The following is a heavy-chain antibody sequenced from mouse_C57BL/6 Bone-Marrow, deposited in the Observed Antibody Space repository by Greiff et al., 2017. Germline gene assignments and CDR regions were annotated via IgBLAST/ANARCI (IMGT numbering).Heavy chain of an antibody. J-gene: IGHJ3*01. V-gene: IGHV1-64*01. CDR3: ARSKGYYGSSYGFAY. CDR1: GYTFTSYW. Sequence: QVQLQQPGAELVKPGASVKLSCKASGYTFTSYWMHWVKQRPGQGLEWIGMIHPNSGSTNYNEKFKSKATLTVDKSSSTAYMQLSSLTSEDSAVYYCARSKGYYGSSYGFAYWGQGTLVTVSA. D-gene: IGHD1-1*01. CDR2: IHPNSGST.